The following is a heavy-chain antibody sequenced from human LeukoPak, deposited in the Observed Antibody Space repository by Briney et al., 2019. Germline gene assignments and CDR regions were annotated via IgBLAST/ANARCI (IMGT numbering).Heavy chain of an antibody. CDR3: VKYPASGGSFDY. CDR2: FSGIGGNT. CDR1: GFAFSTYS. Sequence: GALLLSSAAAGFAFSTYSMNWGRRAPGKGREWVSGFSGIGGNTSSAASVKCRFTFSRDNSQTMLYLQMHSLRAEPTAIFYCVKYPASGGSFDYWGQGTPVTVSS. V-gene: IGHV3-23*01. J-gene: IGHJ4*02. D-gene: IGHD6-13*01.